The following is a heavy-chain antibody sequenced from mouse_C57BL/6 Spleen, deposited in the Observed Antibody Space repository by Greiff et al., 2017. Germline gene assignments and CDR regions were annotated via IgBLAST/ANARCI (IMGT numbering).Heavy chain of an antibody. Sequence: QVQLKESGAELARPGASVKLSCKASGYTFTSYGISWVKQRTGQGLEWIGEIYPRSGNTYYNEKFKGKATLTADKSSSTAYMELRRLTSEDSAVYFCARITTVVATEGYWGQGTTLTVSS. D-gene: IGHD1-1*01. J-gene: IGHJ2*01. V-gene: IGHV1-81*01. CDR1: GYTFTSYG. CDR3: ARITTVVATEGY. CDR2: IYPRSGNT.